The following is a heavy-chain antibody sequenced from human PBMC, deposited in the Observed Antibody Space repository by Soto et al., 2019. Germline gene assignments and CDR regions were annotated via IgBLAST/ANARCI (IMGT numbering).Heavy chain of an antibody. J-gene: IGHJ6*02. V-gene: IGHV3-53*01. CDR1: GFTVSSNY. CDR2: IYSGGST. CDR3: RGAAAGNYYYYGMDV. D-gene: IGHD6-13*01. Sequence: PGGSLRLSCASSGFTVSSNYISLVRQAPGKGLEWVSVIYSGGSTYYADSVKGRFTISRDNSKNTLYLQMNSLRAEDTAVYYCRGAAAGNYYYYGMDVWGQGTTVTVSS.